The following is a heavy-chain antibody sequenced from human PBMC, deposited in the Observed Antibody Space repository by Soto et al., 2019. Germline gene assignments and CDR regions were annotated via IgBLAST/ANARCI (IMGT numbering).Heavy chain of an antibody. CDR3: ARDLTSVRGS. CDR1: GGTFSRHS. Sequence: QVQMVQSGAEVKKPGSSARVSCKVSGGTFSRHSISWVRQAPGQGLEWMGGIIPIFDATQYAQKFQGRLTITADESTTTFPMDLSGLRPEGAAIYYCARDLTSVRGSWGQGTLVTVS. D-gene: IGHD3-10*01. J-gene: IGHJ4*02. V-gene: IGHV1-69*01. CDR2: IIPIFDAT.